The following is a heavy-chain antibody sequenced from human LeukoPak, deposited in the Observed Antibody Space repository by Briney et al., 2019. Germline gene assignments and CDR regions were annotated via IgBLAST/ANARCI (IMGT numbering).Heavy chain of an antibody. Sequence: GGSLRLSCAASGFTFSRYGMHWVRQAPGKGLEWVAVISTDGSQKFYTDSVQVRFTVSRDNAKNTLSLQMNGLRADASAVYYCAKVVVAGTHYFDHWGQGTLVTVSP. D-gene: IGHD6-19*01. CDR3: AKVVVAGTHYFDH. V-gene: IGHV3-30*18. J-gene: IGHJ4*02. CDR2: ISTDGSQK. CDR1: GFTFSRYG.